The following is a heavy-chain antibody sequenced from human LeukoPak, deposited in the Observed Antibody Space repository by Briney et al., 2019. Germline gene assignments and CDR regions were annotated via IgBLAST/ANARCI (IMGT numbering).Heavy chain of an antibody. CDR2: ISAYNGNT. V-gene: IGHV1-18*01. J-gene: IGHJ5*02. CDR1: GYTFTSYG. D-gene: IGHD3-22*01. CDR3: ARDRYYYDSSGPIGYP. Sequence: ASAKVSCKASGYTFTSYGISWVRQAPGQGLEWMGWISAYNGNTNYAQKLQGRVTMTTDTSTSTAYMELRSLRSDDTAVYYCARDRYYYDSSGPIGYPWGQGTLVTVSS.